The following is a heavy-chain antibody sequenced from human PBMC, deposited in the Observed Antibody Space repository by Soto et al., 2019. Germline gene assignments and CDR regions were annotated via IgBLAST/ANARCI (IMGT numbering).Heavy chain of an antibody. J-gene: IGHJ5*02. D-gene: IGHD3-22*01. CDR2: ISAYNGNT. CDR1: GYTFTSYG. V-gene: IGHV1-18*01. CDR3: SRDISYDSSGYPNWFDP. Sequence: QVQLVQSGAEVKKPGASVKVSCKASGYTFTSYGISWVRQAPGQGLEWMGWISAYNGNTNYAQKLQGRVTMTTHTSTRTAYMELRSLRSDDTAVYYCSRDISYDSSGYPNWFDPWGQGTLVTVSS.